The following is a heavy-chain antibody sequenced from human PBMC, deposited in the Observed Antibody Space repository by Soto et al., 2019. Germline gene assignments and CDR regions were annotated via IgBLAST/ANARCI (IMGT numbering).Heavy chain of an antibody. V-gene: IGHV3-21*01. CDR3: ARVGYYGSGSSVPFDY. D-gene: IGHD3-10*01. J-gene: IGHJ4*02. CDR2: ISSSSYI. CDR1: GFTFSSYS. Sequence: GGSLRLSCAASGFTFSSYSMNWVRQAPGKGLEWVSSISSSSYIYYADSVKGRFTISRDNAKNSLYLQMNSLRAEDTAVYYCARVGYYGSGSSVPFDYWGQGTLVTVSS.